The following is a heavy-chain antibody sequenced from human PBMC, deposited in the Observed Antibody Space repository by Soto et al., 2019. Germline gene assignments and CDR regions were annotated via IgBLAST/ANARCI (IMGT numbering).Heavy chain of an antibody. Sequence: SETLSLTCAVYGGSFSGYYWSWIRQPPGKGLEWIGEINHSGSTTYNPSLKSRVPISVDTSKNQFSLKLSSVTAADTAVYYCARGGYCSGGSCYSLSTRPFYRHWGQGTLVTVS. CDR3: ARGGYCSGGSCYSLSTRPFYRH. J-gene: IGHJ1*01. V-gene: IGHV4-34*01. CDR1: GGSFSGYY. CDR2: INHSGST. D-gene: IGHD2-15*01.